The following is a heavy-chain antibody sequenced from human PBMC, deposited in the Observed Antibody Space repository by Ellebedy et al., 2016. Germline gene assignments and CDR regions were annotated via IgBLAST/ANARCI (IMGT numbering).Heavy chain of an antibody. CDR1: GYSISSGYY. CDR2: INHSGST. D-gene: IGHD3-10*01. CDR3: ARGRLIMVRGHPQTAQIDY. J-gene: IGHJ4*02. Sequence: SETLSLTXTVSGYSISSGYYWSWIRQPPGKGLEWIGEINHSGSTNYNPSLKSRVTISVDTSKNQFSLKLSSVTAADTAVYYCARGRLIMVRGHPQTAQIDYWGQGTLVTVSS. V-gene: IGHV4-38-2*02.